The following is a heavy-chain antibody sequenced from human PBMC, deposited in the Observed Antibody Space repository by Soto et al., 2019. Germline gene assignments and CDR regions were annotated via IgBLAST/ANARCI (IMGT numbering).Heavy chain of an antibody. CDR3: AVPAAPGYFDY. V-gene: IGHV4-39*01. CDR1: GGSISSSSYY. Sequence: PSETLSLTCTVSGGSISSSSYYWGWIRQPPGKGLEWIGSIYYSGSTYYNPSLKSRVTISVDTSKNQFSLKLSSVTAADTAVYYCAVPAAPGYFDYWGQGTLVTVSS. J-gene: IGHJ4*02. D-gene: IGHD2-2*01. CDR2: IYYSGST.